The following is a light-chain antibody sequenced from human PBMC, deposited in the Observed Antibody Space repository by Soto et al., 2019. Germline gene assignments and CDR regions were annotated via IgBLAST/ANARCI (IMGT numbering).Light chain of an antibody. CDR2: DNT. V-gene: IGLV1-40*01. CDR3: QSYDRSLSGSRV. J-gene: IGLJ1*01. CDR1: SSKNGAGYD. Sequence: QSVVTPPPPVSGAPGQRVPISCTGSSSKNGAGYDVHWYQQLPGTAPKLLIYDNTNRPSGVPDRFSGSKSGTSASLAITGLQAEDEADYYCQSYDRSLSGSRVFGTGTKVTVL.